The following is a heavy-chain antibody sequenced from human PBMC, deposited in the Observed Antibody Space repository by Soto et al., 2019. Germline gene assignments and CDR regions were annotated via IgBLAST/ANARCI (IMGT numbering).Heavy chain of an antibody. V-gene: IGHV4-34*01. Sequence: SETLSLTCAVYGGSFSGYYWSWIRQPPGKGLEWIGEINHSGSTNYNPSLKSRVTISVDTSKNQFSLKLSSVTAADTAVYYCARLAARPPVFRSYWGRRTLVTVSS. J-gene: IGHJ4*02. D-gene: IGHD6-6*01. CDR1: GGSFSGYY. CDR2: INHSGST. CDR3: ARLAARPPVFRSY.